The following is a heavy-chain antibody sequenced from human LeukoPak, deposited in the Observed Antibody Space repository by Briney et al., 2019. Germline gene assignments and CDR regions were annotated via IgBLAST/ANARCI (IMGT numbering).Heavy chain of an antibody. J-gene: IGHJ4*02. CDR3: ARLDGYGGNPDY. CDR2: IYYSGST. V-gene: IGHV4-39*01. CDR1: GGSISSSSYY. D-gene: IGHD4-23*01. Sequence: SSESLSLTCTVSGGSISSSSYYWGWIRQPPGTGLEWIGSIYYSGSTYYNPSLKSRVTISVDTSKNQFSLKLSSVTAADTAVYYCARLDGYGGNPDYWGQGTLVTVSS.